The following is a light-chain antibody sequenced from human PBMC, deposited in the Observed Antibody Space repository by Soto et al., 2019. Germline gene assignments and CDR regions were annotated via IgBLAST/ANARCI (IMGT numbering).Light chain of an antibody. CDR3: QQYNNWPLT. Sequence: EIVMTQSPATLPVSPGERATLSCRASQSVSSNLAWYQQKPGQAPRFLIYGASTRATGIPARFSGSGSGTEFTLTISSLQSEDFAVYYCQQYNNWPLTFGQGTRLEN. J-gene: IGKJ5*01. CDR2: GAS. V-gene: IGKV3-15*01. CDR1: QSVSSN.